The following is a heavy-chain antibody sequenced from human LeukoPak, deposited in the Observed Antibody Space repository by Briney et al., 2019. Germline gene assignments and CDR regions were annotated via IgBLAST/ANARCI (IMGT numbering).Heavy chain of an antibody. Sequence: SVKVSCKASGGTFSSYAISWVRQAPGQGLEWMGGIIPIFGTANYAQKFQGRVTMTEDTSTDTAYMELSSLRSEDTAVYYCATGQNAIAAAGGVHAYYYYGMDVWGQGTTVTVSS. D-gene: IGHD6-13*01. V-gene: IGHV1-69*06. CDR1: GGTFSSYA. CDR3: ATGQNAIAAAGGVHAYYYYGMDV. J-gene: IGHJ6*02. CDR2: IIPIFGTA.